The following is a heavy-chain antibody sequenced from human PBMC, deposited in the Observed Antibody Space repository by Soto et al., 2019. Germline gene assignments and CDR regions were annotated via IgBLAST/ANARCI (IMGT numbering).Heavy chain of an antibody. CDR2: VSHDGTLY. CDR3: VKDRSDTRSFDY. CDR1: GFTCSSCA. Sequence: QVQLVESGGGVVQPGRSLRLSCSASGFTCSSCAMHWVRQVPGTGLEWLAVVSHDGTLYPYADSVKGRFTISRDNSRKMLYLQMNSLRPDDTAVYYCVKDRSDTRSFDYWGQGTLVTVSS. J-gene: IGHJ4*02. V-gene: IGHV3-30*18.